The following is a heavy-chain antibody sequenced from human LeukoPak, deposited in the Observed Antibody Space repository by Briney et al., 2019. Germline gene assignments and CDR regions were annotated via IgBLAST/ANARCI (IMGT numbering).Heavy chain of an antibody. CDR3: ARASVTYYYYCYMDV. CDR1: GGSISSSSYY. Sequence: SETLSLTCTVSGGSISSSSYYWGWIRQPPGRGLEWIGTIYYSGSTYYNPSLKSRVTISVDTSKNQFSLKLSSVTAADTAVYYCARASVTYYYYCYMDVWGKGTTVTVSS. J-gene: IGHJ6*03. V-gene: IGHV4-39*07. D-gene: IGHD4-11*01. CDR2: IYYSGST.